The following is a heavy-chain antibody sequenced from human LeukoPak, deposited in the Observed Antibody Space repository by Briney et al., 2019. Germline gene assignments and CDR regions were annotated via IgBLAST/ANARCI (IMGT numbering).Heavy chain of an antibody. CDR1: GYTFTGYY. Sequence: ASVKVSCKASGYTFTGYYMHWVRQAPGQGLEWMGRINPNSGGTNYAQKFQGRVTMTRDTSISTAYMEPSRLRSDDTAVYYCVYYDSSGYASDWGQGTLVTVSS. D-gene: IGHD3-22*01. J-gene: IGHJ4*02. CDR3: VYYDSSGYASD. CDR2: INPNSGGT. V-gene: IGHV1-2*06.